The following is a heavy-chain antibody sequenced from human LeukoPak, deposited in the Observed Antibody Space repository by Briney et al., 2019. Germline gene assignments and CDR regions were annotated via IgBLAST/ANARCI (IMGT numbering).Heavy chain of an antibody. J-gene: IGHJ5*02. CDR3: ARGGPSGP. D-gene: IGHD3-10*01. CDR1: GFTVNSNY. CDR2: IYSGGTT. V-gene: IGHV3-53*01. Sequence: PGGSLRLSCAASGFTVNSNYMSWVRQAPGKGLEWVSVIYSGGTTYYADSARGRFTISRDNSKNTLYLQMNSLRGEDTAVYYCARGGPSGPWGQGTLVTVSS.